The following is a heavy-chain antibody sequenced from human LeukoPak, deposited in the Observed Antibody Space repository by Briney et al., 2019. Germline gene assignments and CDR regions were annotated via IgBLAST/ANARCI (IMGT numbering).Heavy chain of an antibody. Sequence: GGSLRLSCAASGFTFSGSAMHWVRQASGEGLEWVGRVRSKLHNYATSYTASVKGRFTISRDDSNSTVYLQMNSLKTEDTAVYYCARLPYCSSTNCFDGGVWGQGTLVTVSS. V-gene: IGHV3-73*01. CDR1: GFTFSGSA. J-gene: IGHJ4*02. CDR2: VRSKLHNYAT. CDR3: ARLPYCSSTNCFDGGV. D-gene: IGHD2-2*01.